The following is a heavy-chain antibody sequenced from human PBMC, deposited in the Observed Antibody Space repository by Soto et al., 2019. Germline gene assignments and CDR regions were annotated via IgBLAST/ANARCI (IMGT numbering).Heavy chain of an antibody. J-gene: IGHJ6*02. D-gene: IGHD2-2*01. Sequence: RGESLKISCKTSGYSFTSHWIAWVRQMPGKGLEWMGIIYPSDSDIRYRPSFQGQVTISVDKSISTAYLQWSSLKASDTATYYCARQDYSNYRGGMDVWGQGXTVTVSS. CDR2: IYPSDSDI. V-gene: IGHV5-51*01. CDR3: ARQDYSNYRGGMDV. CDR1: GYSFTSHW.